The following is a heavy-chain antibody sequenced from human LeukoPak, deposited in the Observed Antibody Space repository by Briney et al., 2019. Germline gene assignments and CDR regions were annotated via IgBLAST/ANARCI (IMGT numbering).Heavy chain of an antibody. CDR3: ARGRGATVITNFDY. D-gene: IGHD4-23*01. CDR2: ISPGDSDT. V-gene: IGHV5-51*01. Sequence: GESLKISRKSSGYPFTDYWIGRVRQMPGKGLETMGIISPGDSDTRYSPSFQGQVTMSADKSINTAYLQWGSLKASDTAMYYWARGRGATVITNFDYWGQGTLVTVSS. CDR1: GYPFTDYW. J-gene: IGHJ4*02.